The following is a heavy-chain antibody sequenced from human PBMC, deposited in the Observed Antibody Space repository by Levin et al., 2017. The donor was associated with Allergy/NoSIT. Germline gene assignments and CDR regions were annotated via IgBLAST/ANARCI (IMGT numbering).Heavy chain of an antibody. Sequence: GLEWLGWISPNNGHTKVSHKVQGRVTMTTDASTTTAYLDIRRLTSDDTAVYYCARDLGTGWYDNAFEIWGQGTLVSVSS. V-gene: IGHV1-18*01. D-gene: IGHD6-19*01. CDR3: ARDLGTGWYDNAFEI. CDR2: ISPNNGHT. J-gene: IGHJ3*02.